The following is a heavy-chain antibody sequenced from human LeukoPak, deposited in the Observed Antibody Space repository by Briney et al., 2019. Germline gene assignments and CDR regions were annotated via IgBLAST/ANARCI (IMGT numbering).Heavy chain of an antibody. CDR3: AKDGYYDSSGYLNY. J-gene: IGHJ4*02. Sequence: GGSLRLSCAASGFTFSSYATSWVRQAPGKGLEWVSAISGSGGSTYYADSVKGRFTISRDNSKNTLYLQMNSLRAEDTAVYYCAKDGYYDSSGYLNYWGQGTLVTVSS. CDR2: ISGSGGST. V-gene: IGHV3-23*01. CDR1: GFTFSSYA. D-gene: IGHD3-22*01.